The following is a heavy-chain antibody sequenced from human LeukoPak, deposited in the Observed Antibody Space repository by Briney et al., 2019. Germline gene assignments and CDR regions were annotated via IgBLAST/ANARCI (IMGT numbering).Heavy chain of an antibody. Sequence: SETLSLTCSVSGGSISSYYWSWIRQPPGKGLEWIGYIYYSGSTNYNPSLKSRVTISVDTSKNQFSLKLSSVTAADTAVYYCARVTATGYYYYYMDVWGKGTTVTVSS. D-gene: IGHD3-10*01. V-gene: IGHV4-59*01. CDR3: ARVTATGYYYYYMDV. CDR2: IYYSGST. J-gene: IGHJ6*03. CDR1: GGSISSYY.